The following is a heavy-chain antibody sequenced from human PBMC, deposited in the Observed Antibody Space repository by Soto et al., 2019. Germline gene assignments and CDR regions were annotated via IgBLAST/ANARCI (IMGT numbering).Heavy chain of an antibody. Sequence: GGSLRLSCAASGLTFSSYGMHWVRQAPGKGLEWVAVISYDGSNKYYADSVKGRFTISRDNSKNTLYLQMNSLRAEDTAVYYCAKDLGDRYSSSSTPTDYWGKGTLVTVSS. J-gene: IGHJ4*02. CDR3: AKDLGDRYSSSSTPTDY. D-gene: IGHD6-6*01. V-gene: IGHV3-30*18. CDR2: ISYDGSNK. CDR1: GLTFSSYG.